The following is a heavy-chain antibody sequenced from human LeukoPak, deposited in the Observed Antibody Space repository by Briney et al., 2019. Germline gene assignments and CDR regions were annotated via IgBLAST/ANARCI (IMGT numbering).Heavy chain of an antibody. CDR1: GDSLSYYY. CDR2: IYYSGST. D-gene: IGHD3-10*01. V-gene: IGHV4-59*08. CDR3: ARGPYYYGSGSYYQNNYYFDY. Sequence: PSETLSLTCNVSGDSLSYYYWSWIRQPPGKGLEWIGYIYYSGSTNYNPSLKSRVTISVDTSKNQFSLKLSSVTAADTAVYYCARGPYYYGSGSYYQNNYYFDYWGQGTLVTVSS. J-gene: IGHJ4*02.